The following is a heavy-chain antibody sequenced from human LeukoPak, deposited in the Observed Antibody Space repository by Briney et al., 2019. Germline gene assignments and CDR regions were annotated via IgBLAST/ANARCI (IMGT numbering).Heavy chain of an antibody. J-gene: IGHJ4*02. CDR3: ARGEMATIFDY. CDR1: GGSISSGGYY. CDR2: IYYSGST. D-gene: IGHD5-24*01. V-gene: IGHV4-31*03. Sequence: PSESLSLTCTVSGGSISSGGYYWSWIRQHPGKGLEWIGYIYYSGSTYYNPSLKSRVTISVDTSKNQFSLKLSSVTAADTAVYYCARGEMATIFDYWGQGTLVTVSS.